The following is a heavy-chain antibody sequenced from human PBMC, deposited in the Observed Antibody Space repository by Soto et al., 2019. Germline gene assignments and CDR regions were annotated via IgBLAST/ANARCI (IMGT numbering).Heavy chain of an antibody. CDR3: ATQYSSGHHFDY. V-gene: IGHV3-73*01. D-gene: IGHD6-19*01. CDR2: IRTEPYSYAA. CDR1: GFTFSGSA. J-gene: IGHJ4*02. Sequence: GSLRLSCAASGFTFSGSAMQWVRQASGKGLEWVGRIRTEPYSYAAAYAASVKGRFTIFRDDSKNTAYLQMNSLKTEDTAVYYCATQYSSGHHFDYWGQGTLVTVSS.